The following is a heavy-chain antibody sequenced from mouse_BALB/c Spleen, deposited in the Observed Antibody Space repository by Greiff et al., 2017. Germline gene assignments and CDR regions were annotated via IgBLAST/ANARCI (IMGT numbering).Heavy chain of an antibody. J-gene: IGHJ3*01. D-gene: IGHD2-4*01. CDR2: IRLKSNNYAT. CDR3: TRPSTMITTAFAY. CDR1: GFTFSNYW. V-gene: IGHV6-6*02. Sequence: EVQLVESGGGLVQPGGSMKLSCVASGFTFSNYWMNWVRQSPEKGLEWVAEIRLKSNNYATHYAESVKGRFTISRDDSKSSVYLQMNNLRAEDTGIYYCTRPSTMITTAFAYWGQGTLVTVSA.